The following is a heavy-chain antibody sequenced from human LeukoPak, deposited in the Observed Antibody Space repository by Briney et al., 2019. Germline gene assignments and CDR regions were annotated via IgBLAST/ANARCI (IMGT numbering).Heavy chain of an antibody. V-gene: IGHV3-33*01. Sequence: GRSLRLSCAASGFTFSSYGMHWVRQAPGKGLEWVAVIWYDGSNKYYADSVKGRFTISRDNSKNTLYLQLNSLRDEDTAVYYCARITGVAAAGDYWGQGTLVTVSS. D-gene: IGHD6-25*01. CDR1: GFTFSSYG. J-gene: IGHJ4*02. CDR2: IWYDGSNK. CDR3: ARITGVAAAGDY.